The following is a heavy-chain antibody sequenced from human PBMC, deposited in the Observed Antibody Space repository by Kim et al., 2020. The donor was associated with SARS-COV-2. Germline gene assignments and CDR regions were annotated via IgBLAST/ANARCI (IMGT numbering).Heavy chain of an antibody. V-gene: IGHV3-11*01. CDR1: GFTFSDYY. CDR3: AKEDGGPNDL. D-gene: IGHD3-16*01. CDR2: ISGISTTI. J-gene: IGHJ5*02. Sequence: GGSLRLSCAASGFTFSDYYMSWIRQAPGKGLEWVSYISGISTTIYYADSVKGRFTISRDNAKNSLYLQMNSLRADDTAVYYCAKEDGGPNDLWGQGTLVTVSS.